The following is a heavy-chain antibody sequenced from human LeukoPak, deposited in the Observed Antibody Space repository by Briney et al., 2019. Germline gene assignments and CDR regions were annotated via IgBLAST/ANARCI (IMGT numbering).Heavy chain of an antibody. J-gene: IGHJ6*03. CDR2: ISGSGGST. CDR1: GFTFSSYA. Sequence: PGGSLRLSCAASGFTFSSYAMSWVRQAPGKGLEWVSAISGSGGSTYYADSVKGRFTISRDNSKNTLYLQMNSLRAEDTAVYYCAKGPPAGKVAVDYYYYMDVWGKGTTVTVSS. V-gene: IGHV3-23*01. D-gene: IGHD2-15*01. CDR3: AKGPPAGKVAVDYYYYMDV.